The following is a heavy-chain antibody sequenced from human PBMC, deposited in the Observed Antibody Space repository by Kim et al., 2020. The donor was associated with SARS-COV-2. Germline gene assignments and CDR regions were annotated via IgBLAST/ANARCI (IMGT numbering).Heavy chain of an antibody. CDR2: INSAGSST. CDR1: GFTFSSYW. V-gene: IGHV3-74*01. CDR3: ARLVVTAPSGMVV. D-gene: IGHD2-21*02. Sequence: GGSLRLSCAASGFTFSSYWMHWVRQAPGKGLVWVSRINSAGSSTTYADSVKGRFTISRDDAKNTLYLQLNSLRVEDTAVYYCARLVVTAPSGMVVWGQGT. J-gene: IGHJ6*02.